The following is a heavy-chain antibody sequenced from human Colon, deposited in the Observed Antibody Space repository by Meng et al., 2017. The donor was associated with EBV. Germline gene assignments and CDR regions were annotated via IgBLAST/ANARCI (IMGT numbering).Heavy chain of an antibody. CDR1: GGSLSGAY. V-gene: IGHV4-34*12. CDR2: IIHGGSP. CDR3: ARRPTGIDY. D-gene: IGHD2-8*02. Sequence: QVQLQQLGAGLLXPXXXLSLTCAVNGGSLSGAYWNWIRQPPGKGLEWIGEIIHGGSPSYNPSLKSRVTISIDTSKNQLSLMLSSVTAADTAVYYCARRPTGIDYWGQGTLVTVSS. J-gene: IGHJ4*02.